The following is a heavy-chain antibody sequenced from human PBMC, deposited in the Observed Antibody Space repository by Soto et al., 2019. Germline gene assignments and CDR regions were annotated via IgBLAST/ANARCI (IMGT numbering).Heavy chain of an antibody. CDR2: INAGNGNT. J-gene: IGHJ6*02. Sequence: QVQLVQSGAEVEKPGASVKVSCKASGYTFATHAVHWVRQAPGQGLEWMGWINAGNGNTKYSQRFQGRVTITRDTSASTAYMELSSLLSEDTAVYFCARGVAVAGNYYYYGMDVWGQGTTVTVSS. D-gene: IGHD6-19*01. CDR3: ARGVAVAGNYYYYGMDV. V-gene: IGHV1-3*01. CDR1: GYTFATHA.